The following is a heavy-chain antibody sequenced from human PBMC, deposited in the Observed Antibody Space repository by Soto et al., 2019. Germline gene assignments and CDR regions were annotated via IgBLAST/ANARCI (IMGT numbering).Heavy chain of an antibody. D-gene: IGHD3-10*01. V-gene: IGHV1-46*01. CDR3: ARDQNYGSFVRRQYYGMDV. CDR2: INPSGGST. CDR1: GYTFTSYY. Sequence: QVQLVQSGAEVKKPGASVKVSCKASGYTFTSYYMHWVRQAPGQGLEWRGIINPSGGSTSYAQKFQGRVTMTRDTSTSTVYMELSSLRSEDTAVYYCARDQNYGSFVRRQYYGMDVWGQGTTVTVSS. J-gene: IGHJ6*02.